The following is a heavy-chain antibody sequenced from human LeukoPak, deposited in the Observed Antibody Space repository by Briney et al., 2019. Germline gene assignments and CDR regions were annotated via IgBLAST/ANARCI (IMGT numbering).Heavy chain of an antibody. V-gene: IGHV4-39*01. Sequence: PSETLSLTCTVSGGSISSSSYYWAWIRQSPGQGLEWIGSIYHSGSTYNNPSLRSRVTISVDTSKNQFSVKLSSVTAADTAVYYCARSFQRDGYNDYWGQGTLVTVSS. CDR3: ARSFQRDGYNDY. CDR1: GGSISSSSYY. CDR2: IYHSGST. D-gene: IGHD5-24*01. J-gene: IGHJ4*02.